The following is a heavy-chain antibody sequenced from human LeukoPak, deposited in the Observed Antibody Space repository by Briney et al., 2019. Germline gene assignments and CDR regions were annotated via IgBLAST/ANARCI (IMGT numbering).Heavy chain of an antibody. CDR3: AKEGTPQVSTWYDL. CDR1: GFTFSTYA. J-gene: IGHJ5*02. Sequence: GGSLRLSCAASGFTFSTYAMNWVRQAPGKGLEWVSGISGSGGSTYYADSVKGRFTISRDNSKNTLYLQMNILRTEDTAVYYCAKEGTPQVSTWYDLWGQGTQVIVSS. CDR2: ISGSGGST. D-gene: IGHD3-10*01. V-gene: IGHV3-23*01.